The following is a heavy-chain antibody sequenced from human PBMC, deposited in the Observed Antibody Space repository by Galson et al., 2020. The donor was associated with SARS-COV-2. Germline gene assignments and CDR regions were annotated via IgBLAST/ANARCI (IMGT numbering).Heavy chain of an antibody. D-gene: IGHD1-1*01. Sequence: GESLKISCAASGFTFSSYWMSWVRQAPGKGLEWVTNIKHDGSEKYYVDSVKGRFTISRDNAKNSLYLQMNSLRAEDTAVYYCARDASGSNLISYWYFDLWGRGTLVTVSS. CDR2: IKHDGSEK. V-gene: IGHV3-7*03. CDR3: ARDASGSNLISYWYFDL. J-gene: IGHJ2*01. CDR1: GFTFSSYW.